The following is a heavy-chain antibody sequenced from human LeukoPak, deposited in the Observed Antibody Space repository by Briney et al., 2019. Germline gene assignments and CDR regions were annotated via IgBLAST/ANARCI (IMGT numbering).Heavy chain of an antibody. J-gene: IGHJ6*03. V-gene: IGHV4-30-2*01. CDR1: GGSISSGGYS. CDR3: AREAVDTAMVHQDIVATPDDYYYYYMDV. Sequence: PSETLSLTCAVSGGSISSGGYSWSWIRQPPGKGLEWIGYIYHSGSTYYNPSLKSRVTISVDRSKNQFSLKLSSVTAADTAVYYCAREAVDTAMVHQDIVATPDDYYYYYMDVWGKGTTVTVSS. D-gene: IGHD5-18*01. CDR2: IYHSGST.